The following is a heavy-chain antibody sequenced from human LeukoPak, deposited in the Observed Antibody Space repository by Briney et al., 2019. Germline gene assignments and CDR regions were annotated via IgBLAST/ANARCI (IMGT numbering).Heavy chain of an antibody. CDR3: ARAEDTSVRGVPYIFDY. J-gene: IGHJ4*02. V-gene: IGHV4-59*01. CDR2: IYYSGST. D-gene: IGHD3-10*01. Sequence: SETLSLTCTVPGGSISSYFWSWVRPPPGKGLEWIGYIYYSGSTNYNPSLKSRVTISVHTSKNQFSLKLSSVTAADTAVYYCARAEDTSVRGVPYIFDYWGQGTLVTVSS. CDR1: GGSISSYF.